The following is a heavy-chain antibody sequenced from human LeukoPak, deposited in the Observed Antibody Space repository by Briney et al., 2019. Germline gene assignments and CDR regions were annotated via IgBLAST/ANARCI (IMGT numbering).Heavy chain of an antibody. V-gene: IGHV4-59*12. CDR3: ARDLVYGYFDS. D-gene: IGHD3-10*01. CDR1: GDSISSYY. CDR2: IYYSGST. Sequence: SETPSLTCTVSGDSISSYYWSWIRQPPGKGLEWIGYIYYSGSTNYNPSLKSRVTISVDTSQNQFSLNLNSVTAADTAMYYCARDLVYGYFDSWGQGTLVTVSS. J-gene: IGHJ4*02.